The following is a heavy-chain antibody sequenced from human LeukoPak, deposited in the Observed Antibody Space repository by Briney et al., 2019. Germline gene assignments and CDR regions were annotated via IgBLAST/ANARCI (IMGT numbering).Heavy chain of an antibody. CDR3: ARVTSSSSLDY. Sequence: GRSLRLSCAASGFTFSSYAMHWVRQAPGKGLEWVAVISYDGITKYCADSVKGRFTFSRDNSKNTLYLQMNSLRAEDTAVYYCARVTSSSSLDYWGQGTLVTVSS. CDR1: GFTFSSYA. V-gene: IGHV3-30*01. CDR2: ISYDGITK. J-gene: IGHJ4*02. D-gene: IGHD6-6*01.